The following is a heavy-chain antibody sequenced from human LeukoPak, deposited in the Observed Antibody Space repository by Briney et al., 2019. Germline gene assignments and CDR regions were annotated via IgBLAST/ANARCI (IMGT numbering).Heavy chain of an antibody. V-gene: IGHV3-15*01. CDR3: TTDHSSSWYGFEY. CDR1: GFTLDNAW. D-gene: IGHD6-13*01. J-gene: IGHJ4*02. CDR2: VRSKLDGGTA. Sequence: GGSLRLSCATSGFTLDNAWMSWVRRAPGKGLEWVGRVRSKLDGGTAEYAAFVKGRFSSSTDDSGNTLYLQMNSLKSEDTAVYYCTTDHSSSWYGFEYWGQGTQVTVSS.